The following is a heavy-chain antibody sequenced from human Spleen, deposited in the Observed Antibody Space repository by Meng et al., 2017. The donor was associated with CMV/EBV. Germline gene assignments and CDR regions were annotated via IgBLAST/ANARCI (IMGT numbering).Heavy chain of an antibody. CDR2: IKQDGSEK. V-gene: IGHV3-7*01. D-gene: IGHD2-2*01. J-gene: IGHJ4*02. CDR1: GFTFSDYY. CDR3: ARDCSSTSCSDY. Sequence: GGSLRLSCAASGFTFSDYYMSWVRQAPGKGLEWVANIKQDGSEKYYVDSVKGRFTISRDSAKNSLYLQMNSLRAEDTAVYYCARDCSSTSCSDYWGQGTLVTVSS.